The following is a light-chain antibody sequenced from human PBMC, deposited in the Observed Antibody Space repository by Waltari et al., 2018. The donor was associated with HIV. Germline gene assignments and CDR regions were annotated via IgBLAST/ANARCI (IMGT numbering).Light chain of an antibody. CDR2: KAS. Sequence: DIKMTQSPSTLSASVVNRITITFRASPCISSWLAWYQQKPGKAPMRLIYKASSLESGVPSRFSGSASGTEFTLCISSLQPDDFATYYCQQYNSYSGTFGQGTKVEIK. J-gene: IGKJ1*01. CDR1: PCISSW. V-gene: IGKV1-5*03. CDR3: QQYNSYSGT.